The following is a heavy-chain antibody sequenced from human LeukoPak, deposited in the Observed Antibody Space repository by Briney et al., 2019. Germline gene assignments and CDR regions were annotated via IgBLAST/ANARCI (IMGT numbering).Heavy chain of an antibody. CDR1: GFTFSSYS. J-gene: IGHJ4*02. Sequence: PGGSLRLSCAASGFTFSSYSMNWVRQAPGKGLEWVSSISSSSSYIYYADSVKGRFTISRDNAKNSLYLQMNSLRAEDTALYYCARVGAVAGRNPYYFDYWGQGTLVTVSS. CDR3: ARVGAVAGRNPYYFDY. D-gene: IGHD6-19*01. CDR2: ISSSSSYI. V-gene: IGHV3-21*04.